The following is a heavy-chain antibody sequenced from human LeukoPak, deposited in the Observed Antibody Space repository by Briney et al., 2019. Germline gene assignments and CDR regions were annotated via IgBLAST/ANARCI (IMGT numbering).Heavy chain of an antibody. V-gene: IGHV4-59*01. CDR2: IYYSGST. CDR1: GGSISSYY. Sequence: PSETLSLTCTVSGGSISSYYWSWIRQPPGKGLEWIGYIYYSGSTNYNPSLKSRVTISVDTSKNQFSLKLSSVTAADTAVYYCAREGGYNWNPYYMDVWGKGTTVTVSS. CDR3: AREGGYNWNPYYMDV. D-gene: IGHD1-20*01. J-gene: IGHJ6*03.